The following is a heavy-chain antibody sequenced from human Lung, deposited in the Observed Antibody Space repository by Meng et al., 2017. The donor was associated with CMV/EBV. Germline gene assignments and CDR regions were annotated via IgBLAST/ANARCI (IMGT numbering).Heavy chain of an antibody. V-gene: IGHV3-30*02. J-gene: IGHJ6*02. D-gene: IGHD3-10*01. CDR2: ILYDGSDK. CDR1: GFIFSTYA. Sequence: GESLKISCAASGFIFSTYAMHWVRQAPGKGLEWVAFILYDGSDKYYADSVKGRFTISRDKSKNTLYLQVSSLRPEDTAVYYCAKAHGLSIYFYRGYGLDVWGQGTTVTVSS. CDR3: AKAHGLSIYFYRGYGLDV.